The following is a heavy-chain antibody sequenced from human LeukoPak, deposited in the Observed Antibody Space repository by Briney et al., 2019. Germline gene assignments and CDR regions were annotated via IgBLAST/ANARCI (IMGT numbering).Heavy chain of an antibody. CDR1: GFTFSSYE. D-gene: IGHD1-26*01. CDR3: ANRISGSSS. J-gene: IGHJ5*02. CDR2: ISSSGSTI. V-gene: IGHV3-48*03. Sequence: GGSLRLSCAASGFTFSSYEMNWVRQAPGKGLEWVSYISSSGSTIYYADSVKGRFTISRDNSKNTVFLQMNSLRAEDTGVYYCANRISGSSSWGQGTLVTVSS.